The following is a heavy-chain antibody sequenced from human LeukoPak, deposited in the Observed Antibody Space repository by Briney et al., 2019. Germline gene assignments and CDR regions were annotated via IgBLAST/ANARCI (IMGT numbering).Heavy chain of an antibody. CDR3: ASTLGGYSNYCYYYGMDV. V-gene: IGHV1-24*01. J-gene: IGHJ6*02. Sequence: ASVKVSCKVSGYTLTELSMHWVRQAPGKGLEWMGGFDPEDGETIYAQKFQGRVTMTEDTSTDTAYMELSSLRSEDTAVYYCASTLGGYSNYCYYYGMDVWGQGTTVTVSS. CDR1: GYTLTELS. CDR2: FDPEDGET. D-gene: IGHD4-11*01.